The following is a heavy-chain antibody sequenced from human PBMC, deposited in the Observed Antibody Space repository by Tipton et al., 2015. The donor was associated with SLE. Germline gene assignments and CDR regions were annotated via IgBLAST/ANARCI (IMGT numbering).Heavy chain of an antibody. J-gene: IGHJ2*01. CDR2: IRSKANNYAT. V-gene: IGHV3-73*01. CDR1: DFTFRGSA. Sequence: SLRLSCAGSDFTFRGSAVHWVRQASGKGLEWLGRIRSKANNYATIYLESLKGRFTVSRDDSKDTTYLQMNSLKTEDTAVYYCTAHLDYGDYDWNLWGRGTLVTVSS. CDR3: TAHLDYGDYDWNL. D-gene: IGHD4-17*01.